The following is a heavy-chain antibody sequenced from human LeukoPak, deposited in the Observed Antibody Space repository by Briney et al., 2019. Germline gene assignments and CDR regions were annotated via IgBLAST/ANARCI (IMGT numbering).Heavy chain of an antibody. CDR1: GLTFSSYE. CDR2: ISSSGSTI. J-gene: IGHJ4*02. Sequence: GGSLRLSCAASGLTFSSYEMNWVRQAPGKGLEWLSYISSSGSTIYYADSVKGRFPLSRDNAKNSLYLQMNSLRAEDTAVYYCAREGAYGGVFDYWGQGSLVTVSS. CDR3: AREGAYGGVFDY. D-gene: IGHD4-23*01. V-gene: IGHV3-48*03.